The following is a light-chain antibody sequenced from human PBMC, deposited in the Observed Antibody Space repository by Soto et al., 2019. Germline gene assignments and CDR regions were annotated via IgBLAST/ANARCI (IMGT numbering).Light chain of an antibody. J-gene: IGKJ1*01. Sequence: DIVMTQSPLSLPVTPGEPASISCRSSQSLLHSNGYNCLDWYLQKPGQSPQLLIYWGSNRASGVPDRFSGSGSGTDFTLKISRVEAEDVGVYYCMQALQTPWTFGQGTKVDIK. CDR2: WGS. CDR1: QSLLHSNGYNC. CDR3: MQALQTPWT. V-gene: IGKV2-28*01.